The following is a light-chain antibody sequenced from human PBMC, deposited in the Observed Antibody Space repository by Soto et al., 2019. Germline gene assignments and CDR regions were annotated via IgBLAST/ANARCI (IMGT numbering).Light chain of an antibody. Sequence: EIVWTQYPATLSFSPGERATLSCRASQSVRSYLAWYQKKPGQDRRLLIYDASNRANGNPARFSGSVSGTDLPRIISSLGPEDFEVCYCQLRSMGRWPVGQGPDVQIK. CDR1: QSVRSY. CDR3: QLRSMGRWP. CDR2: DAS. J-gene: IGKJ1*01. V-gene: IGKV3-11*01.